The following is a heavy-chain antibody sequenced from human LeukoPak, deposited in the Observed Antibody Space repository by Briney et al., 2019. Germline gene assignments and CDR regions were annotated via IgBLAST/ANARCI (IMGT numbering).Heavy chain of an antibody. CDR3: ARESYYYGSGSFYVDAFDI. CDR2: ISSSGSNI. D-gene: IGHD3-10*01. Sequence: GGSLRLSCAASGFTFSSYSMNWVRQAPGKGLESVSYISSSGSNIYYADSVKGRFTISRDNAKNSLYLQMNSLRAEDTAVYYCARESYYYGSGSFYVDAFDIWGQGTMVTVSS. CDR1: GFTFSSYS. V-gene: IGHV3-48*04. J-gene: IGHJ3*02.